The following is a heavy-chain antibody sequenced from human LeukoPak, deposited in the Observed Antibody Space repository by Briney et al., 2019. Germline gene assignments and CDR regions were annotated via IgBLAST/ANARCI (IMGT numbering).Heavy chain of an antibody. J-gene: IGHJ1*01. CDR1: GFIVSSDY. D-gene: IGHD6-19*01. V-gene: IGHV3-53*01. CDR2: IYSGGNT. CDR3: AKLSGVAVAGAEYFQH. Sequence: PGGSLRLSCAVSGFIVSSDYMSWVRQAPGKGLEWVSVIYSGGNTYYADSVKGRFTISRDTSKNTLYLQMNSLRAEDSATYYCAKLSGVAVAGAEYFQHWGQGTLVTVSS.